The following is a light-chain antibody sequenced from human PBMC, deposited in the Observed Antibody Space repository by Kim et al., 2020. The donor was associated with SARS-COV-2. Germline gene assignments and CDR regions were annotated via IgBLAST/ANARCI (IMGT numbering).Light chain of an antibody. CDR1: RSNIGSRG. J-gene: IGLJ1*01. CDR2: TNN. V-gene: IGLV1-47*01. Sequence: GQRVTISCSGSRSNIGSRGVCWYPPLPGTAPTLLIYTNNQRPSGVPDRFSGSKSGTSASLAISGLRSEDEADYYCAAWDDSLSGRVFGAGTKVTVL. CDR3: AAWDDSLSGRV.